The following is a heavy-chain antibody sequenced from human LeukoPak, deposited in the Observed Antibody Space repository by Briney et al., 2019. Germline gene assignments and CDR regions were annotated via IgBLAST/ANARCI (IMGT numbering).Heavy chain of an antibody. CDR3: ARGRSAYQEFDF. CDR1: GFTFSSYA. D-gene: IGHD3-22*01. V-gene: IGHV3-23*01. CDR2: ISGSGGST. Sequence: PGGSLRLSCAASGFTFSSYAMSWVRQAPGKGLEWVSAISGSGGSTYYADSVKGRFTISRDNAKNSLYLQMNSLRAEDTAVYYCARGRSAYQEFDFWGQGTLVTVSS. J-gene: IGHJ4*02.